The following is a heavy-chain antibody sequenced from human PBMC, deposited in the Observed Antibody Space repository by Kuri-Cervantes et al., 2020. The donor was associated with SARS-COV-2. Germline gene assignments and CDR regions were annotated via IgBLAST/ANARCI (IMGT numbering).Heavy chain of an antibody. D-gene: IGHD2-21*01. J-gene: IGHJ4*02. CDR2: IGPSGTTK. CDR3: ATEDPILSAFDY. V-gene: IGHV3-11*04. CDR1: GFIFSDYY. Sequence: GESLKISCTASGFIFSDYYTTWIRQAPGKGLEWVSNIGPSGTTKYYADSVKGRFTISRDNSKNTLYLQMNSLRAEDTAVYYCATEDPILSAFDYWGQGTLVTVSS.